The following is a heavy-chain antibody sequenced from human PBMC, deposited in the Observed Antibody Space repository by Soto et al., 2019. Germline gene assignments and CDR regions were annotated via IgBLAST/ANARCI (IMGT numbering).Heavy chain of an antibody. V-gene: IGHV3-33*01. Sequence: QVQLVGPGGAVVQLGRSLGLSCAASGFTFTSHGMHWVRQAPGKGLEWVAVIWYDGSDKDYADSVKGRFTISRDNSKNTLDLQMNSLRAEDTAVYYCARSTITYYYYGLDVWGQGTTVTVSS. CDR3: ARSTITYYYYGLDV. CDR2: IWYDGSDK. J-gene: IGHJ6*02. CDR1: GFTFTSHG.